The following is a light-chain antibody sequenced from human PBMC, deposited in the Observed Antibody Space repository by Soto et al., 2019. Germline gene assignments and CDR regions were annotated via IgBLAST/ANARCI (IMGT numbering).Light chain of an antibody. CDR3: QQYYSTPRT. J-gene: IGKJ1*01. CDR2: WAS. CDR1: QSVLFTSNNKNY. V-gene: IGKV4-1*01. Sequence: DIVMPQYPDSLAVSLCEMATINCKSSQSVLFTSNNKNYLAWYQQKPGQPPKLLIYWASTRESGVPDRFSGSGSGTDFTLTISSLQAEDVAVYYCQQYYSTPRTFGQGTKVDIK.